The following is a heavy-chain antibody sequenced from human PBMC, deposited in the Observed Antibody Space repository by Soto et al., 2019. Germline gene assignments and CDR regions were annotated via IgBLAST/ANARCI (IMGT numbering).Heavy chain of an antibody. CDR1: GFTFSSHA. D-gene: IGHD6-13*01. V-gene: IGHV3-23*01. J-gene: IGHJ6*02. Sequence: GGSLRLSCAASGFTFSSHAMSWVRQAPGKGLEWVSAISGSGGSTYYADSVKGRFTISRDNSKNTLYLQMNSLRAVDTAVYYCAKDWEEQQFDYYYGMDVWGQGTTVTVSS. CDR3: AKDWEEQQFDYYYGMDV. CDR2: ISGSGGST.